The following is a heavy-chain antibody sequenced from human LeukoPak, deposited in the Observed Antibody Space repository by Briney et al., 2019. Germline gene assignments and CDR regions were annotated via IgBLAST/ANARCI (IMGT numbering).Heavy chain of an antibody. CDR1: GFTDISNY. CDR2: LYSSGST. Sequence: GGSLRLSCASSGFTDISNYMNWVRQAPGKGLEWGSVLYSSGSTHYADSVKGRFTISRDSSKNTLYLQMNSLRAEDTAVYYCAKDSSGTYFDYWGQGTLVTVSS. CDR3: AKDSSGTYFDY. D-gene: IGHD3-22*01. V-gene: IGHV3-66*01. J-gene: IGHJ4*02.